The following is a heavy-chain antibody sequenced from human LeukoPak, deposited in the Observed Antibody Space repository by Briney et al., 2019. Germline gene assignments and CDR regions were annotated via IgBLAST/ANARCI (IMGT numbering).Heavy chain of an antibody. CDR1: GFTVSSNY. CDR3: ARDWRDYYDSSGIDY. Sequence: PGRSLRLSCAASGFTVSSNYMSWVRQAPGKGLEWVSVIYSGGSTYYADSVKGRFTISRDNSKNTLYLQMNSLRAEDTAVYYCARDWRDYYDSSGIDYWGQGTLVTVSS. J-gene: IGHJ4*02. CDR2: IYSGGST. V-gene: IGHV3-53*01. D-gene: IGHD3-22*01.